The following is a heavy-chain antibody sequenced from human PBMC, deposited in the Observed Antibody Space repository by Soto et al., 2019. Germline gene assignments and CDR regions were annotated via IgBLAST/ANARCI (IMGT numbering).Heavy chain of an antibody. CDR1: GYTFTGYY. CDR3: ARDRVTIFGVPNWFDP. D-gene: IGHD3-3*01. CDR2: INPNSGGT. Sequence: ASVKVSCKASGYTFTGYYMHWVRQAPGQGLEWMGWINPNSGGTNCAQKFQGRVTMTRDTSISTAYMELSRLRSDDTAVYYCARDRVTIFGVPNWFDPWGQGTLVTVSS. J-gene: IGHJ5*02. V-gene: IGHV1-2*02.